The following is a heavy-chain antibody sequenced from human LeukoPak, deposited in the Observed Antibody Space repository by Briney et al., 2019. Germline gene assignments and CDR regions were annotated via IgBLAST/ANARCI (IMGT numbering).Heavy chain of an antibody. CDR3: VRDGGVSGYDLLDY. V-gene: IGHV3-7*01. J-gene: IGHJ4*02. D-gene: IGHD5-12*01. CDR1: GFTFSNYW. CDR2: INQDGSEE. Sequence: GGSLRLSCAASGFTFSNYWMSWVRQAPGKGLGWVAHINQDGSEEHYMDSVKARFIISRDNAKNSLSLQMDSLRAEDTAVDYCVRDGGVSGYDLLDYWGQGTLVTVSS.